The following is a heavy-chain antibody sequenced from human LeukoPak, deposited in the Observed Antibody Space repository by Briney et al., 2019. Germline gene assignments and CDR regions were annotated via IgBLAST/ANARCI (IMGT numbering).Heavy chain of an antibody. Sequence: PSGTLSLTCAVSGGSISSSNWWSWVRQPPGKGLEWIGEIYHSGSTNYNPSLKSRVTISVDTSKNQFSLKLSSVTAADTAVYYCARTYYDILTGYYNHWGQGTLVTVSS. CDR1: GGSISSSNW. D-gene: IGHD3-9*01. J-gene: IGHJ5*02. CDR3: ARTYYDILTGYYNH. V-gene: IGHV4-4*02. CDR2: IYHSGST.